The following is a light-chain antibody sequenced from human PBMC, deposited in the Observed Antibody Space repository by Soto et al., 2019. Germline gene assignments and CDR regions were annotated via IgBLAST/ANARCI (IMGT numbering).Light chain of an antibody. CDR2: DVT. CDR1: SSDIGTYNS. J-gene: IGLJ2*01. Sequence: QSALTQPASVSGSPGQSITISCTGTSSDIGTYNSVSWYQQHAGKVPKLMIYDVTNRPSGVPDRFSGSKSGNTASLTISGLQAEDEADYYCTSYTTSSTLVFGGGTKLTVL. V-gene: IGLV2-14*01. CDR3: TSYTTSSTLV.